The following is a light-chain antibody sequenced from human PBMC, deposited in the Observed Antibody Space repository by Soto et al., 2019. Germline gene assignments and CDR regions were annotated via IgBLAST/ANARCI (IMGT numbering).Light chain of an antibody. CDR3: CSYAGSSTSWV. J-gene: IGLJ3*02. CDR2: EGS. CDR1: ISDVGSYDL. Sequence: QSALTQPASVSGSPGQSITISCTGTISDVGSYDLVSWYQQHPGKAPKLMIYEGSKRLSGVSSRFSGSKSGNMASLTISGLQAEDEADYYCCSYAGSSTSWVFGGGTKLTVL. V-gene: IGLV2-23*01.